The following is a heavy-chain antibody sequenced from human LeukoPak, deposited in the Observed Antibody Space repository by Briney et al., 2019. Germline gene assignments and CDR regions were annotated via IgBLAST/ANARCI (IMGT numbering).Heavy chain of an antibody. CDR1: GFTFSNYA. CDR3: ARRGESTSYGDYKFDY. J-gene: IGHJ4*02. CDR2: ISGSSGLT. Sequence: QTGGSLRLSCAASGFTFSNYAMSWVRQAPGRGLEWVSAISGSSGLTYYADSVKGRFTISRDNFKNTLFLQMNSLRAEDTAVYYCARRGESTSYGDYKFDYWGQGTLVTVSS. V-gene: IGHV3-23*01. D-gene: IGHD4-17*01.